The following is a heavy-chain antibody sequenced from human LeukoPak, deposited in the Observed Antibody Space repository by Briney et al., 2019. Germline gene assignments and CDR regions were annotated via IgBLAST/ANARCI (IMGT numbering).Heavy chain of an antibody. Sequence: ASVKVSCKPSGYTFTGYYIHWVRQAPRQGLEWMGWINPKSGGTNYAQKFQGRVTMTRDTSISTAYMELSRLTSDDTAVYYCAMFLSVNYYPIPYWGQGTLVTVSS. CDR3: AMFLSVNYYPIPY. D-gene: IGHD1-26*01. CDR2: INPKSGGT. V-gene: IGHV1-2*02. J-gene: IGHJ4*02. CDR1: GYTFTGYY.